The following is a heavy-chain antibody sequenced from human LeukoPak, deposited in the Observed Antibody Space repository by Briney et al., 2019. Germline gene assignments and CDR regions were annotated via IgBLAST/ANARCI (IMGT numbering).Heavy chain of an antibody. J-gene: IGHJ4*02. D-gene: IGHD3-10*01. CDR1: GGSFSGYY. Sequence: SETLSLTCAVYGGSFSGYYWSWIRQPPGKGLEWIGEINHSGSTNYNPSLKSRVTISVDTSKNQFSLKLSSVTAADTAVYYCARENRYYYGFYYFDYWGQGTLVTVSS. CDR2: INHSGST. CDR3: ARENRYYYGFYYFDY. V-gene: IGHV4-34*09.